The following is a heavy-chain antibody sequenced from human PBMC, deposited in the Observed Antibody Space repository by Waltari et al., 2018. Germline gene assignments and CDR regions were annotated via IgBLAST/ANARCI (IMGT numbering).Heavy chain of an antibody. CDR1: GFTFDDYA. D-gene: IGHD1-26*01. V-gene: IGHV3-9*03. J-gene: IGHJ3*02. Sequence: EVQLVESGGGLVQPGRSMRLSCAASGFTFDDYAMHWVRQAPGKGLEWVSGISWNSGSIGYADSVKGRFTISRDNAKNSLYLQMNSLRAEDMALYYCAKEDSGSYWGVGAFDIWGQGTMVTVSS. CDR2: ISWNSGSI. CDR3: AKEDSGSYWGVGAFDI.